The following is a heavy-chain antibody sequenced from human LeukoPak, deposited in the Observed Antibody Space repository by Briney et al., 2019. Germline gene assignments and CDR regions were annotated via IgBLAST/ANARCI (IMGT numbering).Heavy chain of an antibody. Sequence: SETLSLTCTVSGYSTTSGFSWGWIRQPPGKGLEWIATISYYGSTSYSSSLQSRLFISMDTSKSQFSLSLTSVTAAETAVYYCAREGAVPGIDPWGQGSLVTVSS. J-gene: IGHJ5*02. V-gene: IGHV4-38-2*02. CDR2: ISYYGST. CDR1: GYSTTSGFS. CDR3: AREGAVPGIDP. D-gene: IGHD3-16*01.